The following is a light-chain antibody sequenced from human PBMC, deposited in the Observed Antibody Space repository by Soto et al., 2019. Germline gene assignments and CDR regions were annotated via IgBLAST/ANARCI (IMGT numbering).Light chain of an antibody. CDR2: GAS. Sequence: ESVLTQSPGTLSLSPWERATLSCRASQSVTSSYFAWYQQKPGQAPRLLIYGASRRATEIPDRFSGSGSGTDFTLPISRLEPEDFALYYCQLYSSSSYTFGQGTKLEIK. CDR1: QSVTSSY. V-gene: IGKV3-20*01. J-gene: IGKJ2*01. CDR3: QLYSSSSYT.